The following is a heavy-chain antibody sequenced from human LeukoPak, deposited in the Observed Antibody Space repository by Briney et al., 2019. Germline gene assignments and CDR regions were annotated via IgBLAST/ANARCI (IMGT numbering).Heavy chain of an antibody. CDR1: GGSISSSSYY. CDR3: ARDRDYYGSGANRLDY. V-gene: IGHV4-39*07. Sequence: SETLSLTCTVSGGSISSSSYYWGWIRQPPGKGLEWIGSIYYSGSTYYNPSLKSRVTISVDTSKNQFSLKLSSVTAADTAVYYCARDRDYYGSGANRLDYWGQGTLVTVSS. CDR2: IYYSGST. D-gene: IGHD3-10*01. J-gene: IGHJ4*02.